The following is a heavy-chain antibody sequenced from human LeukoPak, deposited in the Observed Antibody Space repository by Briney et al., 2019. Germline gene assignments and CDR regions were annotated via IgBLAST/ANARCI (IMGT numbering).Heavy chain of an antibody. CDR1: GFTFSSYG. CDR3: AHIVATLEGVDY. CDR2: ISYDGSSK. V-gene: IGHV3-30*03. J-gene: IGHJ4*02. Sequence: GGPLRPSCAAPGFTFSSYGMPGVRQAPAKGLEGVAVISYDGSSKYYADSVKGRFTISRDNSKNTLYLQMNSLRAEDTAVYYCAHIVATLEGVDYWGQGTLVTVSS. D-gene: IGHD5-12*01.